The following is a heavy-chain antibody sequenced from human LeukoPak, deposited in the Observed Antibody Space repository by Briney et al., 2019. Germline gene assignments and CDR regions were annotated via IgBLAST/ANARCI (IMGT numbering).Heavy chain of an antibody. CDR1: GGSVSSGGYY. D-gene: IGHD6-13*01. J-gene: IGHJ4*02. CDR2: IYYNGNT. Sequence: SETLSLTCSVPGGSVSSGGYYWSWIRQPPGKGLEWIGYIYYNGNTNYNPSLKSRVTIPVDKSKNQFSLKLSSVTAADTAVYYCARFRPRIAAAGTTPVPRYYFDYWGQGTLVTASS. V-gene: IGHV4-61*08. CDR3: ARFRPRIAAAGTTPVPRYYFDY.